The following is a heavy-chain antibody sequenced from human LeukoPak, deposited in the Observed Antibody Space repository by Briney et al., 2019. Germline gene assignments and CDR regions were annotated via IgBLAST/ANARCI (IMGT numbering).Heavy chain of an antibody. D-gene: IGHD6-19*01. J-gene: IGHJ5*02. CDR2: INHSGST. Sequence: PSETLSLTCAVYGGSFSGYYWSWIRQPPGKGLEWIGEINHSGSTNHNPSLKSRVTISVDTSKNQFSLKLSSVTAADTAVYYCAREPQWLDDFDPWGQGTLVTVSS. CDR3: AREPQWLDDFDP. CDR1: GGSFSGYY. V-gene: IGHV4-34*01.